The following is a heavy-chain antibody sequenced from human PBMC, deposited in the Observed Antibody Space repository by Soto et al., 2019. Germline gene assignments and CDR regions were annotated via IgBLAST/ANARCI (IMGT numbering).Heavy chain of an antibody. J-gene: IGHJ5*02. V-gene: IGHV1-8*01. CDR3: ARPISTYYDFWSGYYTSWFDP. CDR2: MNPNSGNT. CDR1: GYTFTSYD. Sequence: ASVKVSCKASGYTFTSYDINWVRQATGQGLEWMRWMNPNSGNTGYAQKFQGRVTMTRNTSISTAYMELSSLRSEDTAVYYCARPISTYYDFWSGYYTSWFDPWGQGTLVTVSS. D-gene: IGHD3-3*01.